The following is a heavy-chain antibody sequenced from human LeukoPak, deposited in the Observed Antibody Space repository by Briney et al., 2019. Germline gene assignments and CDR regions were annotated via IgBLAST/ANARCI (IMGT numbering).Heavy chain of an antibody. J-gene: IGHJ5*02. CDR1: GGSISTYF. V-gene: IGHV4-59*01. CDR3: ARTSRSIAVALFDP. D-gene: IGHD6-19*01. Sequence: SETLSLTCSGSGGSISTYFWSWIRQPPGKGLEYIRYMYYSGSTNYNPSLKSRVTISVDTSKNQFSLKLSSVTAADTAVYYCARTSRSIAVALFDPWGQGTLVTVSS. CDR2: MYYSGST.